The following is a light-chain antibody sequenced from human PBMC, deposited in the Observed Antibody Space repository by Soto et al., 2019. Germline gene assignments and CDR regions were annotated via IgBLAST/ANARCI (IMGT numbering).Light chain of an antibody. CDR1: SSDVGGYNY. J-gene: IGLJ1*01. CDR2: EVS. CDR3: SSYTSSSTLYV. Sequence: QSVLTQPASVSGSPGQSITISCTGTSSDVGGYNYVSWYQQHPVKAPKLMIYEVSNRPSGVSNRFSGSKSGNPASLTISGLQAEDEADYYCSSYTSSSTLYVFGTGTKVTVL. V-gene: IGLV2-14*01.